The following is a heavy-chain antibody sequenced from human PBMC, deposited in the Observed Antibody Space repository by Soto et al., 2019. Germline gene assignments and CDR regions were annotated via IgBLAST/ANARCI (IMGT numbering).Heavy chain of an antibody. J-gene: IGHJ6*02. CDR2: IITFFGAA. CDR3: ARGGKERFRGSGMDV. CDR1: GGRFSTYA. Sequence: QVPLVQSGAEVRKPGSSVRVSCKASGGRFSTYAFNWMRQAPGQGLEWLGGIITFFGAAMYAQKFQDRVTITADELTTTAYMELSGLRSEDTAVYYCARGGKERFRGSGMDVWGQGTTVTVSS. V-gene: IGHV1-69*01. D-gene: IGHD1-1*01.